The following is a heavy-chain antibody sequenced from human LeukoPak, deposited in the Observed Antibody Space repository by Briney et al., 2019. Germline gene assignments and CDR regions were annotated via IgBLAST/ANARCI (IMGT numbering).Heavy chain of an antibody. CDR2: IIPILGIA. V-gene: IGHV1-69*04. CDR1: GGTFSSYA. J-gene: IGHJ4*02. CDR3: ARDTVTTDYFDY. D-gene: IGHD4-17*01. Sequence: SVKVSCKASGGTFSSYAISWVRQAPGQGLEWMGRIIPILGIANYAQKLQGRVTITADKSTSTPYMELSSLRSEDTAVYYCARDTVTTDYFDYWGQGTLVTVSS.